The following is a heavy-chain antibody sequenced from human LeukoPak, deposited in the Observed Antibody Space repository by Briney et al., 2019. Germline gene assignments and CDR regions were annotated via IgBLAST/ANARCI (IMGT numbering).Heavy chain of an antibody. CDR1: GYTFTTYY. CDR2: INPLGGST. D-gene: IGHD3-3*01. J-gene: IGHJ4*02. Sequence: GASVKVSCKASGYTFTTYYMHWVRQAPGQGLEWMGIINPLGGSTTYAHKFQDRLTMTRDTPTSTVYMEQSSLRSEDTAAYYCARVHDFWSGFFDYWGQGTLVTVSS. CDR3: ARVHDFWSGFFDY. V-gene: IGHV1-46*01.